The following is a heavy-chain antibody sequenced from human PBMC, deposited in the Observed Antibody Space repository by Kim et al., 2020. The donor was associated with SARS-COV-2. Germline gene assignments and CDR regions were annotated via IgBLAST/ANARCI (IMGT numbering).Heavy chain of an antibody. CDR3: ASPYSSSWVWDAFDI. J-gene: IGHJ3*02. V-gene: IGHV3-23*01. D-gene: IGHD6-13*01. Sequence: GGSLRRSCAASGFTFSSYAMSWVRQAPGKGLEWVSAISGSGGSTYYADSVKGRFTISRDNSKNTLYLQMNSLRAEDTAVYYCASPYSSSWVWDAFDICGQGTMVTVSS. CDR2: ISGSGGST. CDR1: GFTFSSYA.